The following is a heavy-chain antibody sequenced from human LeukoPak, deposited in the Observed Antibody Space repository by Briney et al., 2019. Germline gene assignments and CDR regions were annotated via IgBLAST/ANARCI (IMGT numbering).Heavy chain of an antibody. J-gene: IGHJ4*02. D-gene: IGHD3-22*01. V-gene: IGHV1-18*01. CDR2: ISAYNGNT. Sequence: GGSLRLSCAASGFTFSSYGISWVRQAPGQGLEWMGWISAYNGNTNYAQKLQGRVTMTTDTSTSTAYMELRSLRSDDTAVYYCARGKEAYDSSGYTAYDYWGQGTLVTVSS. CDR1: GFTFSSYG. CDR3: ARGKEAYDSSGYTAYDY.